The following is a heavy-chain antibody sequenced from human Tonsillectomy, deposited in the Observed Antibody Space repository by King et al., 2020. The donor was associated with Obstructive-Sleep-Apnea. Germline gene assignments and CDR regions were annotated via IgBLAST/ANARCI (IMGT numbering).Heavy chain of an antibody. Sequence: VQLVESGGGVVQPGRSLRLSCAASGFTFSSYGMHWVRQAPGKGLEWVAVIWYDGSNKYYADSVKGRFTISRDNSKNTLYLQMNSLRAEDTAVYYCARDPVGYCSGGSCLDDAFDIWGQGTMVTVSS. CDR1: GFTFSSYG. CDR2: IWYDGSNK. D-gene: IGHD2-15*01. J-gene: IGHJ3*02. V-gene: IGHV3-33*01. CDR3: ARDPVGYCSGGSCLDDAFDI.